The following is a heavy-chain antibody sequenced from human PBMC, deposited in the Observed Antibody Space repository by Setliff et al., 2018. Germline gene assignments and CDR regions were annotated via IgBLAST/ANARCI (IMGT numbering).Heavy chain of an antibody. CDR1: GGSISSYY. D-gene: IGHD1-26*01. J-gene: IGHJ3*01. CDR3: AREVGTSTSSDAFDV. V-gene: IGHV4-4*07. CDR2: IYHSGSA. Sequence: PSETLSLTCTVSGGSISSYYWSWIRQPAGKGLEWIGHIYHSGSAYYNPSLKSRVTMSVDTSKNQFSLHLTSVTAADTAVYYCAREVGTSTSSDAFDVWGQGMMVTVSS.